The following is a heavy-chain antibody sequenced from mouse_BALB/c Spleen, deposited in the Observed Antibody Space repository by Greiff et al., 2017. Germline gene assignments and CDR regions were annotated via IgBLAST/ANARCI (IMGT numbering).Heavy chain of an antibody. Sequence: QVQLQQSGPELVKPGASVKISCKASGYAFSSSWMNWVKQRPGQGLEWIGRIYPGDGDTNYNGKFKGKATLTADKSSSTAYMQLSSLTSVDSAVYFCARRRYGNYGYAMDYWGQGTSVTVSS. CDR3: ARRRYGNYGYAMDY. CDR1: GYAFSSSW. V-gene: IGHV1-82*01. J-gene: IGHJ4*01. D-gene: IGHD2-10*02. CDR2: IYPGDGDT.